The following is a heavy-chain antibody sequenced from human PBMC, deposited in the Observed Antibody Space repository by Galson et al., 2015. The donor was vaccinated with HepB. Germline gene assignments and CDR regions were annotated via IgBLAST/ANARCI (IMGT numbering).Heavy chain of an antibody. CDR3: ARQPIMAGATGGFDY. CDR1: GFTFSNYW. J-gene: IGHJ4*02. Sequence: SLRLSCAASGFTFSNYWMSWVRQAPGKGLEWVANIKQDEGEKYYVDSVKGRFTISRDNAKNSLYLQMNSLRAEDTAVYHCARQPIMAGATGGFDYWGQGTLVTVSS. D-gene: IGHD1-26*01. CDR2: IKQDEGEK. V-gene: IGHV3-7*01.